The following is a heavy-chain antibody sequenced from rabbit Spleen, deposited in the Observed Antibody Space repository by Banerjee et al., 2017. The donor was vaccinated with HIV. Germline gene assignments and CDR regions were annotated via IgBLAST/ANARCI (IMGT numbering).Heavy chain of an antibody. V-gene: IGHV1S45*01. D-gene: IGHD5-1*01. CDR2: IVTDSDT. Sequence: QEQLLESGGGVVKPHGTLTLTCKASGFDRRQTYVICCVRPAPGKGLEWIGCIVTDSDTYYASWAKGRFTISTTSSNYFTLQRTRRSFSDTATYFSSSSISYVDWAFDPVG. CDR3: SSSISYVDWAFDP. J-gene: IGHJ2*02. CDR1: GFDRRQTYV.